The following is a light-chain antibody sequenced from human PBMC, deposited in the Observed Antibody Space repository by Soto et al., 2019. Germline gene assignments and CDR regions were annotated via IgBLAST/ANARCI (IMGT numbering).Light chain of an antibody. V-gene: IGKV1-5*03. CDR2: KAS. CDR1: HIISSW. CDR3: QQYNSYWT. J-gene: IGKJ1*01. Sequence: DIQMTQSPSTLSASVGDRVTITCRASHIISSWLAWYLQKPGKAPKLLIYKASSLESGVPSRFSGSGSGTEFTLTISSLQPDDFATYYCQQYNSYWTFGQGTKVDIK.